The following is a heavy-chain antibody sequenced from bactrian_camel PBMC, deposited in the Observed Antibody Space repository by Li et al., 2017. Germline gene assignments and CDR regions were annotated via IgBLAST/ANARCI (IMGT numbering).Heavy chain of an antibody. V-gene: IGHV3S42*01. CDR2: IWPGINWT. Sequence: DVQLVESGGGLVQPGGSLRLSCAASGYRYQHYLMAWFRQAPGKERQGVAAIWPGINWTRYADSVKGRFTISRDNAKNTATLQMNSLKAEDTALYYCATIAPWYDGMDYWGAGTQVTVS. J-gene: IGHJ7*01. D-gene: IGHD1*01. CDR1: GYRYQHYL.